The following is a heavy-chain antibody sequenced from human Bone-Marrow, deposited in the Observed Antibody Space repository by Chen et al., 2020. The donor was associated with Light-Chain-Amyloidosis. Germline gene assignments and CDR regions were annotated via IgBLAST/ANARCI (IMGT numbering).Heavy chain of an antibody. CDR2: IYPDDSDA. V-gene: IGHV5-51*01. Sequence: EVQQEQSGPEVKKPGESLKISCKGSGYTFPNYWIGWVRQMPGKGLEWMGVIYPDDSDARYSPSFEGQVTISADKSITTAYLQWRGLKASDTAMYYCARRRDGYNFDYWGQGTLVTVSS. J-gene: IGHJ4*02. CDR1: GYTFPNYW. CDR3: ARRRDGYNFDY. D-gene: IGHD5-12*01.